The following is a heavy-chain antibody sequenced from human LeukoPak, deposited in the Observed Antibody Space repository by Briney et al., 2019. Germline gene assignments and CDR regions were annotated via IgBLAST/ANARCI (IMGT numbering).Heavy chain of an antibody. CDR3: ARDVRGYFDY. D-gene: IGHD3-10*02. J-gene: IGHJ4*02. CDR2: ISSSGSTI. V-gene: IGHV3-48*04. Sequence: GGSLRLSCAASGFSFSTYWMSWVRQAPGKGLEWVSYISSSGSTIYYADSVKGRFTISRDNAKNSLYLQMNSLRAEDTAVYYCARDVRGYFDYWGQGTLVTVSS. CDR1: GFSFSTYW.